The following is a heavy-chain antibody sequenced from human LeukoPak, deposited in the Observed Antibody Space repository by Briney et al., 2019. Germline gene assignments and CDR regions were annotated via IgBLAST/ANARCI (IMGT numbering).Heavy chain of an antibody. D-gene: IGHD5-18*01. Sequence: PSETLSLTCNVSGGSICSYYWSWIRQPAGKGLEWIGRIYTSGSTNYNPSLKSRVTMSVDTSKNQFSLKLSSVTAADTAMYYCARDLYPDRGYSYGHFDYWGQGTLVTVSS. CDR2: IYTSGST. CDR3: ARDLYPDRGYSYGHFDY. CDR1: GGSICSYY. J-gene: IGHJ4*02. V-gene: IGHV4-4*07.